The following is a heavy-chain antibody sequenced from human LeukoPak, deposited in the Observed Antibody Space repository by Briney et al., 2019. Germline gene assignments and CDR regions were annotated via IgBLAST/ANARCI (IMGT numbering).Heavy chain of an antibody. CDR1: GGTFSSYA. V-gene: IGHV1-69*05. J-gene: IGHJ4*02. D-gene: IGHD6-6*01. Sequence: ASVKVSCKASGGTFSSYAISWVRQAPGQGLEWMGRIIPIFGTANYAQKFQGRVTMTRNTSISTAYMELSSLRSEDTAVYYCATHHGYSSSSLDYWGQGTLVTVSS. CDR3: ATHHGYSSSSLDY. CDR2: IIPIFGTA.